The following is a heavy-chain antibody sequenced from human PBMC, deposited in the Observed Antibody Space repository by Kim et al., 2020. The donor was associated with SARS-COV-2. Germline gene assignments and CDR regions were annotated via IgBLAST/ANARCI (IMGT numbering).Heavy chain of an antibody. D-gene: IGHD2-15*01. J-gene: IGHJ6*02. V-gene: IGHV1-46*01. CDR3: ARALGVVVAATGYRDYYYGMDV. CDR2: INPSGGST. Sequence: ASVKVSCKASGYTFTSYYMHWVRQAPGQGLEWMGIINPSGGSTSYAQKFQGRVTMTRDTSTSTVYMELSSLRSEDTAVYYCARALGVVVAATGYRDYYYGMDVWGQGTTVTVSS. CDR1: GYTFTSYY.